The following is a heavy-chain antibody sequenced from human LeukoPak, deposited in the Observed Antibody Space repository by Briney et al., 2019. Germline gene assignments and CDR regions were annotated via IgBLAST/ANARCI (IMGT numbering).Heavy chain of an antibody. D-gene: IGHD3-22*01. CDR1: GPIIGYY. J-gene: IGHJ3*02. V-gene: IGHV4-59*01. Sequence: PSETLSLTCTVSGPIIGYYWTWIRQPPGRGLEWIACINNSGRTKYNPSLQSRVTISLDTSKNHLALQLRSVTAADTAGYYCARLLDYDNSGDPDSFDIWGQGTLVTVSS. CDR3: ARLLDYDNSGDPDSFDI. CDR2: INNSGRT.